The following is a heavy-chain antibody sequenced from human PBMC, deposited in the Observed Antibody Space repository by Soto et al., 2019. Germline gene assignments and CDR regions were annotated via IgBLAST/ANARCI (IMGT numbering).Heavy chain of an antibody. J-gene: IGHJ4*02. D-gene: IGHD3-3*01. V-gene: IGHV4-31*03. CDR2: IYYSGST. CDR3: ATMEPHKNFWSANYYFAY. Sequence: SETLSLTCTVSGGSISSGGYYWSWIRQHPGKGLEWIGYIYYSGSTYYSASLKSRVTISIDTSKNQFSLKMTSVTAADTAVYFCATMEPHKNFWSANYYFAYWGQGTLVTVSS. CDR1: GGSISSGGYY.